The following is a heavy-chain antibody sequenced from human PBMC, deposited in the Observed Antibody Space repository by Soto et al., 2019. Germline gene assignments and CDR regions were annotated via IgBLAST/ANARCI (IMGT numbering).Heavy chain of an antibody. CDR1: GGTFSIYA. V-gene: IGHV1-69*13. D-gene: IGHD6-6*01. J-gene: IGHJ6*02. CDR3: AAGRIIAARHYYYYGMDV. CDR2: IIPIFGTA. Sequence: SVNVSCKASGGTFSIYAISWVLQAPGQGLEWMGGIIPIFGTANYAQKFQGRVTITADESTSTAYMELSSLRSEDTAVYYCAAGRIIAARHYYYYGMDVWGQRTTVTVSS.